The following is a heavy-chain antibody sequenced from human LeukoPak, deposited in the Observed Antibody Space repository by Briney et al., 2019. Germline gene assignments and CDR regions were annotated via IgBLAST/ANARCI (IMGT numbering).Heavy chain of an antibody. Sequence: GGSLRLSCAAAGFPFSNYAMSWVRQAPGKGLEWVSSISGSGGSAYYADSVEGRFTISRDNSKSTLFLQMNSLRAEDTAVYYCAKATSYCGGDCQFYFDYWGQGTLVTVSS. CDR1: GFPFSNYA. CDR2: ISGSGGSA. V-gene: IGHV3-23*01. J-gene: IGHJ4*02. D-gene: IGHD2-21*02. CDR3: AKATSYCGGDCQFYFDY.